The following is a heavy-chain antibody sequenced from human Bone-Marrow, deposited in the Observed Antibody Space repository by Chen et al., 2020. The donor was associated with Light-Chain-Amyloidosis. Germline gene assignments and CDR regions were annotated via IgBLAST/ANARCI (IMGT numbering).Heavy chain of an antibody. V-gene: IGHV3-53*02. CDR2: IYTSGTT. CDR3: GKGGRRGYEQLMDC. J-gene: IGHJ4*02. CDR1: GFTVNSNY. D-gene: IGHD6-25*01. Sequence: VQLVETGGGLIHPGGSLRLSCAASGFTVNSNYMNWVRQAPGQGLEWVSVIYTSGTTNYADSVKDRFTISRDSSKISDYLQRNSLGVGDTAVYYCGKGGRRGYEQLMDCWGQGTQVTVSS.